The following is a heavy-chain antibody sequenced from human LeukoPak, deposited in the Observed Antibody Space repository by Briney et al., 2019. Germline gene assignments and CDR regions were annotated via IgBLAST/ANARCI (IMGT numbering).Heavy chain of an antibody. CDR2: ISGSGGST. CDR1: GFTFSSYA. CDR3: AKTDSSSWYVSNWFDR. V-gene: IGHV3-23*01. Sequence: GGSLRLSCAASGFTFSSYAMSWVRQAPGKGLEWVSAISGSGGSTYYADSVKGRFTSSRDNPKNTLYLQMNSLGAEDTAVYYCAKTDSSSWYVSNWFDRWGQGTLVTVSS. J-gene: IGHJ5*02. D-gene: IGHD6-13*01.